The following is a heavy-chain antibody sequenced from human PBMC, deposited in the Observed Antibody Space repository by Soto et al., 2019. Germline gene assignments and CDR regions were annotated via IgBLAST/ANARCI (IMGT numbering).Heavy chain of an antibody. D-gene: IGHD1-1*01. CDR1: GASISGFY. J-gene: IGHJ5*02. CDR2: IYATGTT. CDR3: VRDGTRTLRDWFDT. V-gene: IGHV4-4*07. Sequence: SETLSLTCTVSGASISGFYWSWIRKSAGKGLEWIGRIYATGTTDYNPSLKSRVMMSVDTSKKQFSLKLRSVTAADTAVYYCVRDGTRTLRDWFDTWGQGISVTVSS.